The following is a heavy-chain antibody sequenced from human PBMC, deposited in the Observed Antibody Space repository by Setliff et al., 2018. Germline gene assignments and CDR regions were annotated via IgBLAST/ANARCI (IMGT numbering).Heavy chain of an antibody. CDR2: ISTYNVNT. CDR1: GYPFTNYG. D-gene: IGHD3-22*01. CDR3: ARRNFYYDSSGFALYYYYMEV. J-gene: IGHJ6*03. V-gene: IGHV1-18*01. Sequence: ASVKVSCKASGYPFTNYGITWVRQAPGQGLEWLGWISTYNVNTTYAQKLQDRVTMTTDTSTSTAYMELRSLRSDDTAVYYCARRNFYYDSSGFALYYYYMEVWGKGTTVTVSS.